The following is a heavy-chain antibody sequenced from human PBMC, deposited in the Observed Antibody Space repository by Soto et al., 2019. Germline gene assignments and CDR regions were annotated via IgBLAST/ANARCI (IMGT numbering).Heavy chain of an antibody. CDR2: IHNDGSTT. Sequence: EVQLVESGGGLVQPGGSVRLSCAASEFTFSSYWMHWVRQAPGKGLMWVSRIHNDGSTTRYADSVKGRFTISRDNAKNTLYLQMSSLRVEDTAVYYCARDNWNSYWGQGTLVTVSS. D-gene: IGHD1-7*01. CDR3: ARDNWNSY. V-gene: IGHV3-74*01. CDR1: EFTFSSYW. J-gene: IGHJ4*01.